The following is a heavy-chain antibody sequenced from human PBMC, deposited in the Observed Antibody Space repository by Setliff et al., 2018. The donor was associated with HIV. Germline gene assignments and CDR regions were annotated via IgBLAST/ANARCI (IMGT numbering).Heavy chain of an antibody. CDR3: ARARYSSSRTGDYYVDV. CDR1: GYMFTNYG. J-gene: IGHJ6*03. CDR2: VSGDNQNT. Sequence: GASVKVSCKASGYMFTNYGISWVRQVSGHGLEWMGRVSGDNQNTNYARRFQGRVTLTMDTSTNTAYMDLRSLRSDDTAVYFCARARYSSSRTGDYYVDVWDKGTTVTVSS. V-gene: IGHV1-18*01. D-gene: IGHD6-13*01.